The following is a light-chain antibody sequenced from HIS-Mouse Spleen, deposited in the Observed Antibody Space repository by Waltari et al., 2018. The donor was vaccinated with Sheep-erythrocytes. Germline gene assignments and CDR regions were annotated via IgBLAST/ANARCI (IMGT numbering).Light chain of an antibody. V-gene: IGLV3-10*01. CDR3: YSTDSSGNHRV. J-gene: IGLJ1*01. Sequence: SYELTQPPSVSVSPGQTARITCSGDALPQKYAYWYQQKSVQAPVLVIYEDSKRPSGIPERFSGSSSGTMATLTISGAQVEDEADYYCYSTDSSGNHRVFGTGTKVTVL. CDR2: EDS. CDR1: ALPQKY.